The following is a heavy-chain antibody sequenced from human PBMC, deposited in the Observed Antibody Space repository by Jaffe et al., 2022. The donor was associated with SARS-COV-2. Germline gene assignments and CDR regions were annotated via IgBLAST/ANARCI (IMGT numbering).Heavy chain of an antibody. CDR2: IHYTGST. Sequence: QVRLQESGPGLVKPSETLSLTCTVSGGSISSQYWTWIRQSPGKGLEWIGYIHYTGSTNCNPSLRSRVTMSVDTSRNQFSLNLRSVTAADTAVYYCATWGRLNWFDPWGQGTLVTVSS. V-gene: IGHV4-59*11. CDR1: GGSISSQY. J-gene: IGHJ5*02. CDR3: ATWGRLNWFDP. D-gene: IGHD3-16*01.